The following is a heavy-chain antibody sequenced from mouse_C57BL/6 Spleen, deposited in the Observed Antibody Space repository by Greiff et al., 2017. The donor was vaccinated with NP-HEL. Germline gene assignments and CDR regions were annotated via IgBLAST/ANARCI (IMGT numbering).Heavy chain of an antibody. J-gene: IGHJ2*01. V-gene: IGHV1-81*01. CDR3: ARRDYDEDFDY. CDR1: GYTFTSYG. Sequence: QVQLKESGAELARPGASVKLSCKASGYTFTSYGISWVKQRTGQGLEWIGEIYPRSGNTYYNETFKGKATLTADKSSSTAYMKLRSLTTADAAVYYYARRDYDEDFDYWGQGTTLTVSS. D-gene: IGHD2-4*01. CDR2: IYPRSGNT.